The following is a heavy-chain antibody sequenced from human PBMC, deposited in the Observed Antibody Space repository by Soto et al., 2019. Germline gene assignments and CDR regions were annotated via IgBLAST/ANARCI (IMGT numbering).Heavy chain of an antibody. V-gene: IGHV4-59*01. CDR3: ARLYGLDAFDI. CDR1: GGSISSYY. Sequence: QVQLQESGPGLVKPSETLSLTCTVSGGSISSYYWSWFRQPPGKGLEWIGYIYYSGSTNYNPSLKSRVTISVDTSKNQFSLKLSSVTAADTAVYYCARLYGLDAFDIWGQGTMVTVSS. CDR2: IYYSGST. J-gene: IGHJ3*02. D-gene: IGHD4-17*01.